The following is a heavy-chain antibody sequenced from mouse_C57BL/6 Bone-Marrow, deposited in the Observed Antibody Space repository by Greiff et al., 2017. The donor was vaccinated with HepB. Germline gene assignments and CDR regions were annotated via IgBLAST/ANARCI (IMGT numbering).Heavy chain of an antibody. D-gene: IGHD2-1*01. Sequence: VQLQQSGAELARPGASVKLSCKASGYTFTSYGISWVKQRTGQGLEWIGEIYPRSGNTYYNEKFKGKATLTADKSSSTAYMELRSLTSEDSAVYYCARYGVGNSWYFDVWGTGTTVTVSS. CDR1: GYTFTSYG. J-gene: IGHJ1*03. V-gene: IGHV1-81*01. CDR3: ARYGVGNSWYFDV. CDR2: IYPRSGNT.